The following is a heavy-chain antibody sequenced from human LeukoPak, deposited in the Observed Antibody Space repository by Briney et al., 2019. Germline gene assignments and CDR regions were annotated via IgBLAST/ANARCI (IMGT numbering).Heavy chain of an antibody. CDR2: INPDSGDA. J-gene: IGHJ4*02. CDR3: TRGWDH. V-gene: IGHV1-8*01. CDR1: GYTFTSHD. Sequence: ASVKVSCKASGYTFTSHDINWVRQASGQGLEWMGYINPDSGDAGYAREFQGRLTVTRDNSITTAYMELDSPTAADTAVYYCTRGWDHWGLGTLVTVSS.